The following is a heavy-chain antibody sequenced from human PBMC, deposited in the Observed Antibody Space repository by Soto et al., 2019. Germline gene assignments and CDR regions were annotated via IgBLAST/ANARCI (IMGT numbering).Heavy chain of an antibody. Sequence: SETLSLTCTVSGGSISSGGYYWSWIRQHPGKCLEWIGYIYYSGSTYYNPSLKSRVTISVDTSKNQFSLKLSSVTAADTAVYYCARAETYYDFWSAPTPTSPFDYWGQGTLVTVYS. CDR3: ARAETYYDFWSAPTPTSPFDY. CDR2: IYYSGST. D-gene: IGHD3-3*01. V-gene: IGHV4-31*03. J-gene: IGHJ4*02. CDR1: GGSISSGGYY.